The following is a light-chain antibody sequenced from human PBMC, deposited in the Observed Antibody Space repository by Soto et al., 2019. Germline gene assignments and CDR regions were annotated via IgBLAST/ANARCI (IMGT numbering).Light chain of an antibody. Sequence: QSALTQPASVSGSPGQSISISCTGTNSDVGYDYVSCYQQHPGKAPKLIIYEVSNRPSGVSNRFSGSKSGNTASLTISGLQAEDDADYYCRPYTSSSTYVFAEGTKATVL. V-gene: IGLV2-14*01. CDR2: EVS. CDR1: NSDVGYDY. J-gene: IGLJ1*01. CDR3: RPYTSSSTYV.